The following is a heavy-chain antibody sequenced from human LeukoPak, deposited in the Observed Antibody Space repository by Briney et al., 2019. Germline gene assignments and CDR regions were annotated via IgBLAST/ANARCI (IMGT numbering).Heavy chain of an antibody. CDR3: AKDLYAGGYMDV. J-gene: IGHJ6*03. CDR2: ISDNGGNT. V-gene: IGHV3-23*01. D-gene: IGHD4-23*01. CDR1: GFTFSIYG. Sequence: GGSLRLSCAASGFTFSIYGMGWVRQAPGKGLEWVSSISDNGGNTYYADSAKGRFTISRDNSKNTLYLQMTSLRAEDTALYYCAKDLYAGGYMDVWGKGTTVTISS.